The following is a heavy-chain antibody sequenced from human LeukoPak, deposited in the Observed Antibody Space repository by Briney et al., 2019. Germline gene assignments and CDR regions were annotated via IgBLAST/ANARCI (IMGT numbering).Heavy chain of an antibody. CDR3: ARTMVRGVMGAFDI. CDR2: TSSSDAGT. CDR1: GFPLSSYA. J-gene: IGHJ3*02. D-gene: IGHD3-10*01. V-gene: IGHV3-23*01. Sequence: GGSLRLSCAVSGFPLSSYAMSWVRQAPGKGLEWVSATSSSDAGTYYADSVRGRFTISRDNSKNTLYLQMNSLRAEDTAVYYCARTMVRGVMGAFDIWGQGTMVTVSS.